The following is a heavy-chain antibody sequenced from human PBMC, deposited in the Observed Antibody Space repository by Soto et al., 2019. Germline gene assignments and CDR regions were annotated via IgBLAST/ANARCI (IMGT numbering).Heavy chain of an antibody. V-gene: IGHV1-18*01. Sequence: GASVKVSCKASGYTFTSYGISWVRQAPGQGLEWKGRISAYNGKTNYAQKIQGRVTMTTDTSTSTAYMELRSLRSDDTAVYYCARDLYSSGFRDYWGQGTLVTASS. CDR1: GYTFTSYG. CDR3: ARDLYSSGFRDY. CDR2: ISAYNGKT. D-gene: IGHD6-19*01. J-gene: IGHJ4*02.